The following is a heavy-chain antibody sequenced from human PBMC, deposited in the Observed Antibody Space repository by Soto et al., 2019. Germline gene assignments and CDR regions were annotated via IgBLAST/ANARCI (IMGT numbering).Heavy chain of an antibody. CDR1: GFAFSNYN. CDR3: ARSITRVTKTRFNY. CDR2: ISSTGTYI. Sequence: EVQLVESGGGLVKPGGSLRLSCAVSGFAFSNYNINWVRQAPGKGLEWVSSISSTGTYIYYADSVKGRFTISRENDKISLYLQRNSLRAEDRVVYFCARSITRVTKTRFNYWGQGTLVTGSS. D-gene: IGHD4-17*01. J-gene: IGHJ4*02. V-gene: IGHV3-21*01.